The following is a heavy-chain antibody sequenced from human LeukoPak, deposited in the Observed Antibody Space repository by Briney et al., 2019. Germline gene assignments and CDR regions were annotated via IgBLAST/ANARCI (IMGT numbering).Heavy chain of an antibody. CDR2: IKEDESEK. J-gene: IGHJ4*02. CDR3: VRGGTGRGGDYFDY. CDR1: GFTFSSYW. V-gene: IGHV3-7*01. D-gene: IGHD7-27*01. Sequence: GGSLRLSCAASGFTFSSYWMTWVRQAPGKGLEWVANIKEDESEKYYVDSVKGRFTISRDNAKNSVYLQMNSLRVEDTAVYYCVRGGTGRGGDYFDYWGLGTLVTVSS.